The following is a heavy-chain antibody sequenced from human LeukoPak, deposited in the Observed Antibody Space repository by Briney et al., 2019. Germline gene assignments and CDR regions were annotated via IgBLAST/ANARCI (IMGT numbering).Heavy chain of an antibody. CDR3: AKKLEPAAIYSVDV. CDR2: ISGSGGST. Sequence: GGSLRLSCAASGFTFGSYGMSWVRQAPGKGLEWVSGISGSGGSTYYADSVKGRFTISRDNSKNTLYLQMNSLRAEDTAVYYCAKKLEPAAIYSVDVWGKGTTVTISS. V-gene: IGHV3-23*01. D-gene: IGHD2-2*01. J-gene: IGHJ6*04. CDR1: GFTFGSYG.